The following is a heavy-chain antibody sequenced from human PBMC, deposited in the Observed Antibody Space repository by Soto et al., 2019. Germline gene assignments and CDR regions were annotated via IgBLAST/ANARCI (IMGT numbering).Heavy chain of an antibody. CDR1: GYTFTSYY. J-gene: IGHJ4*02. D-gene: IGHD6-13*01. V-gene: IGHV1-46*01. Sequence: ASVKVSFKASGYTFTSYYMHWVRQAPGQGLEWMGIINPSGGSTSYAQKFQGRVTMTRDTSTSTVYMELSSLRSEDTAVYYCARGLSEAAAGSMFDYWGQGTLVTVSS. CDR3: ARGLSEAAAGSMFDY. CDR2: INPSGGST.